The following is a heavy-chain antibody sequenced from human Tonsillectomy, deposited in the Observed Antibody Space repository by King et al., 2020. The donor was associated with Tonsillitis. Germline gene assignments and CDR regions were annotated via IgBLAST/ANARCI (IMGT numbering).Heavy chain of an antibody. D-gene: IGHD2/OR15-2a*01. J-gene: IGHJ3*02. CDR2: IWYDGSNK. V-gene: IGHV3-33*01. Sequence: QLVQSGGGVVQPGRSLRLSCAASGFTFSSYGMHWARQAPGKGLEWVAAIWYDGSNKYYVDSVKGRFTISRANSKNILYLQMDSLRAEDTAMYHCARSIQSANSDAFDIWGQGTMVTVSS. CDR1: GFTFSSYG. CDR3: ARSIQSANSDAFDI.